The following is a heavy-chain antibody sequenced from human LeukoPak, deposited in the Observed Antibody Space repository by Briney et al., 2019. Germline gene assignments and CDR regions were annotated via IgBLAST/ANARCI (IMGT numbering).Heavy chain of an antibody. J-gene: IGHJ4*02. CDR1: GGTFSSYA. CDR2: IIPILGIA. V-gene: IGHV1-69*04. CDR3: ARVVDDSRSDYFDY. Sequence: SVKVSCKASGGTFSSYAISWVRQAPGQGLEWMGRIIPILGIANYAQKFQGRATITADKSTSTAYMELSSLRSEDTAVYYCARVVDDSRSDYFDYWGQGTLVTVSS. D-gene: IGHD3-22*01.